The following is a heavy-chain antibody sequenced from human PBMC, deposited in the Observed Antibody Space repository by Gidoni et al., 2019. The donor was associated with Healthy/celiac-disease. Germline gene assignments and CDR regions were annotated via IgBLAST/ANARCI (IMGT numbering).Heavy chain of an antibody. CDR3: AKDRRGSYNEGVDY. Sequence: EVPLLESVGGLVQPGGSLSISCAVSVFTFSSYAMSWVRQAPGKGLEWVSAISGSGGSTYYADSVKGRFTISRDNSKNTLYLQMNSLRAEDTAVYYCAKDRRGSYNEGVDYWGQGTLVTVSS. D-gene: IGHD1-26*01. J-gene: IGHJ4*02. CDR1: VFTFSSYA. V-gene: IGHV3-23*01. CDR2: ISGSGGST.